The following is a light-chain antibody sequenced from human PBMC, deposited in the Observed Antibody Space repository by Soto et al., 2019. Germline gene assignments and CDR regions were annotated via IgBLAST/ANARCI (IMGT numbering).Light chain of an antibody. CDR1: SGSIASNY. CDR3: QSYHSGNVV. V-gene: IGLV6-57*04. J-gene: IGLJ2*01. CDR2: EDN. Sequence: NFILTQPHSVSESPGKTVTISCTRSSGSIASNYVQWYQQRPGSASTPVIYEDNERPSGVPDRFSGSIDSSSNSASLTISGLKTDDEADYYCQSYHSGNVVFGGGTKLTVL.